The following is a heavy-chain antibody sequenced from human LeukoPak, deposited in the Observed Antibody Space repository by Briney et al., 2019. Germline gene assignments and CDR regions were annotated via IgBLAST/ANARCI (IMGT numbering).Heavy chain of an antibody. CDR2: IYYSGST. CDR3: ARDTYSSSGGNGFDY. V-gene: IGHV4-59*01. Sequence: PSETLSLTCTVSGDSISGYYWSWIRQPPGKGLEWIGYIYYSGSTNYNPSLKSRVTISVDTSKNQFSLKLSSVTAADTAVYYCARDTYSSSGGNGFDYWGQGTLVTVSS. J-gene: IGHJ4*02. D-gene: IGHD6-13*01. CDR1: GDSISGYY.